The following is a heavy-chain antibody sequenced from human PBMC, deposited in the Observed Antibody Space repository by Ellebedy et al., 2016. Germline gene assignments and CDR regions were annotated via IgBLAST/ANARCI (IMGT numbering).Heavy chain of an antibody. CDR3: ARAPFDSSGYYYLFDY. CDR1: GFTFADYA. V-gene: IGHV3-20*01. CDR2: INWNGGST. J-gene: IGHJ4*02. Sequence: GGSLRLSCAASGFTFADYAMSWVRQAPGKGLEWVSGINWNGGSTGYADSVKGRFTISRDNAKNSLYLQMNSLRAEDTALYHCARAPFDSSGYYYLFDYWGQGTLVTVSS. D-gene: IGHD3-22*01.